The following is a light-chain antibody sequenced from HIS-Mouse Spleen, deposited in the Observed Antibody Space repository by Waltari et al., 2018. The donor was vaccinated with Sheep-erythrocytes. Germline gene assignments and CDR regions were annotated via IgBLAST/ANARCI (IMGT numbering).Light chain of an antibody. CDR1: QGISSY. J-gene: IGKJ4*01. V-gene: IGKV1-9*01. Sequence: DIQLTQSPSFLSASVGNRVTITCRASQGISSYFAWYQQKPGKAPKLLIYAASTLQNGVPSRFSGSGSRTEFTLTISSLQPEYFATYYCQQLNSYPALTFGGGTKVEIK. CDR3: QQLNSYPALT. CDR2: AAS.